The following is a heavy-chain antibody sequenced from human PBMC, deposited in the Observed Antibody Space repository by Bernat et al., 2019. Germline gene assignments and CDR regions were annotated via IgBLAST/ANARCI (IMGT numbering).Heavy chain of an antibody. D-gene: IGHD2-15*01. CDR3: AKGISSIRTRTSFDF. CDR1: GFTFSNYA. J-gene: IGHJ4*02. V-gene: IGHV3-23*01. CDR2: ITSTGGSK. Sequence: EVHLLESGGGLVAPGGSLRLSCAASGFTFSNYAMYWVRQAPGKVLEWVSAITSTGGSKYYADSVKGRFTISRDNSNNTLYLQMHSLRAEDTAVYYCAKGISSIRTRTSFDFWGQGTLVTVSS.